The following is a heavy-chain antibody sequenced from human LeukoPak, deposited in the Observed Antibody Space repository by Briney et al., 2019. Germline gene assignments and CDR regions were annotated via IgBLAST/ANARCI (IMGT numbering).Heavy chain of an antibody. Sequence: GSLRLSCAASGFTFSSYAMSWVRQPPGKGLEWIGEIYHSGSTNYNPSLKSRVTISVDKSKNQFSLKLSSVTAADTAVYYCAREDGQQLEKYNWFDPWGQGTLVTVSS. CDR3: AREDGQQLEKYNWFDP. J-gene: IGHJ5*02. CDR1: GFTFSSYAM. V-gene: IGHV4-4*02. D-gene: IGHD6-13*01. CDR2: IYHSGST.